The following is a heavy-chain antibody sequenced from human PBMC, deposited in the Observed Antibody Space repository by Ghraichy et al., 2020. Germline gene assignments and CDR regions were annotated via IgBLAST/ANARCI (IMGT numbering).Heavy chain of an antibody. J-gene: IGHJ3*02. CDR3: ARDGYGDYDAFDI. CDR1: GFTFSSYS. V-gene: IGHV3-21*01. CDR2: ISSSSSYI. Sequence: GESLNISCAASGFTFSSYSMNWVRQAPGKGLEWVSSISSSSSYIYYADSVKGRFTISRDNAKNSLYLQMNSLRAEDTAVYYCARDGYGDYDAFDIWGQGTMVTVSS. D-gene: IGHD4-17*01.